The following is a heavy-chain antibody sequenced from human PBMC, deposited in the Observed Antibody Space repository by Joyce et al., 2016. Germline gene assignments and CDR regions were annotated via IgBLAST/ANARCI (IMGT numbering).Heavy chain of an antibody. CDR2: ISGRGGST. CDR1: ELTFSSYA. Sequence: VSLRLSCAASELTFSSYAMTWVRQAPGKGLGWVSAISGRGGSTHYADSVKGRFTSSRDNSKNTLYLQMNSLRAEDTAIYYCAKLLYAQYYYGMDVWGQGTTVTVSS. CDR3: AKLLYAQYYYGMDV. D-gene: IGHD2/OR15-2a*01. J-gene: IGHJ6*02. V-gene: IGHV3-23*01.